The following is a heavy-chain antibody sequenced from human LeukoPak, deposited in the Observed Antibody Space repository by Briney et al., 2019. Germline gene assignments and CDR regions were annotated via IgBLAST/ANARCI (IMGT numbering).Heavy chain of an antibody. V-gene: IGHV4-39*07. CDR3: ARGAHYDFWSGYYGANTPRYFDY. CDR2: IFYSGNT. CDR1: GDSISSSRYY. D-gene: IGHD3-3*01. Sequence: SETLSLTCTVSGDSISSSRYYWGWIRQPPGKGLEWIGSIFYSGNTYYNPSLKSRVTISVDTSKNQFSLKLSSVTAADTAVYYCARGAHYDFWSGYYGANTPRYFDYWGQGTLVTVSS. J-gene: IGHJ4*02.